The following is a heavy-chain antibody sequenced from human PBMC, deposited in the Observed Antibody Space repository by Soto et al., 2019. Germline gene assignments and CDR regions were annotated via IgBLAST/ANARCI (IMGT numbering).Heavy chain of an antibody. Sequence: LRLSCAASGFTFSSYSMNWVRQAPGKGLEWVSSISSSSSYIYYADSVKGRFTISRDNAKNSLYLQMNSLRAEDTAVYYCARDLTYSSGRAEYFQHWGQGTLVTVSS. J-gene: IGHJ1*01. CDR3: ARDLTYSSGRAEYFQH. CDR2: ISSSSSYI. CDR1: GFTFSSYS. V-gene: IGHV3-21*01. D-gene: IGHD6-19*01.